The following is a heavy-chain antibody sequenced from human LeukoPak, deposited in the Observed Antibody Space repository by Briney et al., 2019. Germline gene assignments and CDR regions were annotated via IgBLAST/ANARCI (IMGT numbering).Heavy chain of an antibody. J-gene: IGHJ4*02. CDR2: ISAFNGNT. Sequence: ASVKVSCKASGYTFTSYDIVWVRPAPGQGLEWMGWISAFNGNTNNAQKVQGRVTMTTDTSTSTAYMELRSLTSDDTAMYYCARVYSSAFDHWGQGTLVTVTS. CDR3: ARVYSSAFDH. CDR1: GYTFTSYD. D-gene: IGHD3-10*01. V-gene: IGHV1-18*01.